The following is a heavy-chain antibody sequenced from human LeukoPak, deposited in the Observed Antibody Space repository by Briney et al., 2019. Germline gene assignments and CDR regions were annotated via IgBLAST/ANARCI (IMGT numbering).Heavy chain of an antibody. D-gene: IGHD6-19*01. Sequence: GGSLRLACAASGFDFSFNDMHWVRQAAGKALEWLSGIGTRGDTYYLGSVKGRFTISRDDAKNSLYLQMPRLRAGDTAVYYCAKAAEQWLGHFDYWGQGTLVTVSS. J-gene: IGHJ4*02. CDR1: GFDFSFND. CDR3: AKAAEQWLGHFDY. CDR2: IGTRGDT. V-gene: IGHV3-13*01.